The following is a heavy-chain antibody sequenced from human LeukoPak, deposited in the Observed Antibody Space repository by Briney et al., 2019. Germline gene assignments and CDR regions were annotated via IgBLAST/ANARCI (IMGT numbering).Heavy chain of an antibody. CDR2: ISSSSSSK. D-gene: IGHD6-19*01. J-gene: IGHJ4*02. CDR1: GFTFSRYN. Sequence: GGSLRLSCVGSGFTFSRYNMNWVRQAPGKGLEWISYISSSSSSKYYADSAKGRFTISRDNAKNSLYLQMNSLRAEDTAIYYCARDGPSYSSGWGRNFDYWGQGTLVTVSS. CDR3: ARDGPSYSSGWGRNFDY. V-gene: IGHV3-48*01.